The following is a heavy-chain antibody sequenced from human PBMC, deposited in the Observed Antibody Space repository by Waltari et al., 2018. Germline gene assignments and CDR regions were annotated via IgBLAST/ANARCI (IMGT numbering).Heavy chain of an antibody. J-gene: IGHJ3*02. CDR3: ARDGIAMIVEDLGAFDI. CDR1: GFTFSSYW. CDR2: IKQDGSEK. V-gene: IGHV3-7*01. Sequence: EVQLVESGGGLVQPGGSLRLSCAASGFTFSSYWMSWVRQAPGKGLEWVANIKQDGSEKYYVDSVKGRFTISRDNAKNSLYLQMNSLRAEDTAVYYCARDGIAMIVEDLGAFDIWGQGTMVTVSS. D-gene: IGHD3-22*01.